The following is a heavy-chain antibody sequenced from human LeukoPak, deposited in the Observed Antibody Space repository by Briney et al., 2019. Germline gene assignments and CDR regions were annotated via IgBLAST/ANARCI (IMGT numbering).Heavy chain of an antibody. CDR3: TTEIYYYDSSGYYWYFDY. Sequence: PGGSLRLSCAASGFTFSNAWMSWVRQAPGKGLEWVGRIKSKTDGGTTDYAAPVKGRFTISRDDSKNTLYLQMNSLKTEDTAVYYCTTEIYYYDSSGYYWYFDYWGQGTLVTVSS. D-gene: IGHD3-22*01. V-gene: IGHV3-15*01. CDR2: IKSKTDGGTT. J-gene: IGHJ4*02. CDR1: GFTFSNAW.